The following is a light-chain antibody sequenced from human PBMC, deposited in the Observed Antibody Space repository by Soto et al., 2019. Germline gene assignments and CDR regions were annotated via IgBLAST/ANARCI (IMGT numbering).Light chain of an antibody. CDR1: SSDFGSYNL. V-gene: IGLV2-23*02. J-gene: IGLJ1*01. CDR2: EVS. CDR3: CSYAGSSTLYV. Sequence: QSVLTQPASVSGSPGQSITISCAGTSSDFGSYNLVSWYQQHPDKAPKLMIYEVSKRPSGVSNRFSGSKSGNTASLTISGLQAEDEADYYCCSYAGSSTLYVFGTGTKVTVL.